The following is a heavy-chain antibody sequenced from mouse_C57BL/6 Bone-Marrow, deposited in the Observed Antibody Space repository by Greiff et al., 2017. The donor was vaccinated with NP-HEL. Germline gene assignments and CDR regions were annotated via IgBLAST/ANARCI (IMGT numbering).Heavy chain of an antibody. D-gene: IGHD1-1*01. CDR3: ARDGSSYNWYFDV. CDR2: MYPRDGST. J-gene: IGHJ1*03. CDR1: GYTLTDHT. Sequence: QVQLQQSDAELVKPGASVKISCKVSGYTLTDHTIHWMKQSPEQGLEWIGYMYPRDGSTKYKEKFKGKATSTADKASSTAYMQLNSLTSEDSAVYFCARDGSSYNWYFDVWGTGTTVTVSS. V-gene: IGHV1-78*01.